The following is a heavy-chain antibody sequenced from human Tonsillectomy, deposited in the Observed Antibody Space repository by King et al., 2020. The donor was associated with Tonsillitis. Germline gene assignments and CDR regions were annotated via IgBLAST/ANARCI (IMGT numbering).Heavy chain of an antibody. CDR3: AKGGLGYCSGGSCYSYWYFDL. D-gene: IGHD2-15*01. V-gene: IGHV3-30*18. CDR2: ISYDGSNK. CDR1: GFTFSSYG. J-gene: IGHJ2*01. Sequence: QLVQSGGGVVQPGRSLRLSCAGSGFTFSSYGMHWVRQAPGKGLEWVAVISYDGSNKYYADSVKGRFTISRDNPKNTLYLQMNSLRAEDTAVYICAKGGLGYCSGGSCYSYWYFDLWGRGTLVTVSS.